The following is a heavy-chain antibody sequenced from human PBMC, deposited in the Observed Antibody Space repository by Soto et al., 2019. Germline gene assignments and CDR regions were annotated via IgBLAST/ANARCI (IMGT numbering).Heavy chain of an antibody. V-gene: IGHV4-31*02. CDR1: GDSLSRGGYY. CDR3: AREGSYHYFAF. CDR2: IYYSGST. D-gene: IGHD1-26*01. J-gene: IGHJ4*02. Sequence: SETLSLTCSVSGDSLSRGGYYWSWVRQHPERGLERIGNIYYSGSTGYSPSLKSRVTISLDTSKNQYSLKLSSVTAADTAVYYCAREGSYHYFAFWGQGALVTVSS.